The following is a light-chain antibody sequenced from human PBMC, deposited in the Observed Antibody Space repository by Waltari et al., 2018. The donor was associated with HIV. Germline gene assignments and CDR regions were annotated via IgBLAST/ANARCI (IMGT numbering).Light chain of an antibody. CDR3: QQYGRSPFT. Sequence: EIVLTQSPGTLSLSPGERATLSCRASQSVTRSYLAWYQQRPGQAPRLLIYGASSRATGIPDRFSGSGSGTDFTLTISRLEPEDFAVYYCQQYGRSPFTCGPGTKVDIK. CDR1: QSVTRSY. J-gene: IGKJ3*01. V-gene: IGKV3-20*01. CDR2: GAS.